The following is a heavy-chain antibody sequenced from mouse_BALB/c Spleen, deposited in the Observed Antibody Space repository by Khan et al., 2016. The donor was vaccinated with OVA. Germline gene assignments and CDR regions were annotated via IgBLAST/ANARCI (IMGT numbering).Heavy chain of an antibody. Sequence: VQLMESGAELAKPGASVKMSCKASGYTFTTYWIHWVKQRPGQGLEWIGYINPTSGYTDYNEKFKDRATLSADKSSSTAYMQLRSLPSEDSAVYYCTRDRIDYWGQGTTLTVAS. CDR1: GYTFTTYW. V-gene: IGHV1-7*01. CDR3: TRDRIDY. CDR2: INPTSGYT. J-gene: IGHJ2*01.